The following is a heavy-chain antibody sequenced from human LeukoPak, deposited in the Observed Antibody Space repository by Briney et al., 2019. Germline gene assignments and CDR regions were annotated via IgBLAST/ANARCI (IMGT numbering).Heavy chain of an antibody. Sequence: TWGSLSLSCAASGFTFNDFAMTWVRQAPGKGLEWVSSIGDAGTYYADSVKGRFTISRDNSKNMLYLQLNSLRAGDTPMYYCAKYLGPFDVGGQGTMVTVP. CDR1: GFTFNDFA. J-gene: IGHJ3*01. D-gene: IGHD3-16*01. CDR3: AKYLGPFDV. CDR2: IGDAGT. V-gene: IGHV3-23*01.